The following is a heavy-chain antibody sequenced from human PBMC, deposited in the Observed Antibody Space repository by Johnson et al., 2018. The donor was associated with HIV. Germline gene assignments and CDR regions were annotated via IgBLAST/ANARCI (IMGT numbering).Heavy chain of an antibody. J-gene: IGHJ3*02. CDR1: GFTFSSYG. Sequence: QVQLVESGGGLVQPGRSLRLSCAASGFTFSSYGTHWVRQAPGKGLERVAVIYSGGSTYSADSVKGRFTISRDNSKNTLYLQMNSLRAEDTAVYYCAKHGGDDAFDIWGQGTMVTVSS. V-gene: IGHV3-NL1*01. D-gene: IGHD3-16*01. CDR2: IYSGGST. CDR3: AKHGGDDAFDI.